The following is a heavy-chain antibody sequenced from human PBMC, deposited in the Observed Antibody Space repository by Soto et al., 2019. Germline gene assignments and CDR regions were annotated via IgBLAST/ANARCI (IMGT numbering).Heavy chain of an antibody. D-gene: IGHD5-12*01. CDR2: IWYDGSNE. CDR1: GFPFRSYG. Sequence: GGSLRLSCAASGFPFRSYGMHWVRQAPGKGLEWVSVIWYDGSNEYYTDSVKGRFTISRDNSKNTLYLQMNSLRAEDTAMYYCATPGGYSGYDFRYYYGMDVWGQGTTVTVSS. V-gene: IGHV3-33*01. CDR3: ATPGGYSGYDFRYYYGMDV. J-gene: IGHJ6*02.